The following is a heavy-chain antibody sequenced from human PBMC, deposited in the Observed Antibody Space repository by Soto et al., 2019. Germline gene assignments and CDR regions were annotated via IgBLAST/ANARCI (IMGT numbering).Heavy chain of an antibody. CDR2: ISSSSSYI. V-gene: IGHV3-21*01. D-gene: IGHD3-9*01. CDR1: GFTFSSYS. J-gene: IGHJ4*02. Sequence: GGSLRLSCAASGFTFSSYSMNWVRQAPGKGLEWVSSISSSSSYIYYADSVKGRFTISRDNAKNSLYLQMNSLRAEDTAVYYCARDSRTILYLFDYWGQGTLVTVSS. CDR3: ARDSRTILYLFDY.